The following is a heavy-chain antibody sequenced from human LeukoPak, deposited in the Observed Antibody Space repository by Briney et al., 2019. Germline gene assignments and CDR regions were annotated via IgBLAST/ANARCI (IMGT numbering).Heavy chain of an antibody. J-gene: IGHJ4*02. CDR1: GFTFRNYM. D-gene: IGHD3-10*01. CDR3: ARVQGGGFRTADF. CDR2: ILEDGTIQ. Sequence: PGRSLRLSCAASGFTFRNYMMHWVRQAPGKGLGWVAVILEDGTIQHYADSVKGRFTISRDNSRNTVFLQMNSLRGEDTAIYYCARVQGGGFRTADFWGQGTVVTVSS. V-gene: IGHV3-30*04.